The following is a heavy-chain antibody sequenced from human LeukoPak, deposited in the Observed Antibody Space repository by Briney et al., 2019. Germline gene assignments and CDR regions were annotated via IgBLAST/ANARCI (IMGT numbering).Heavy chain of an antibody. D-gene: IGHD2-2*01. CDR1: GFTFSRYA. CDR3: AKDREIGPAKYYFDS. V-gene: IGHV3-30*04. CDR2: VADDGRDR. J-gene: IGHJ4*02. Sequence: GGSLRLSCAASGFTFSRYAMHWVRQDPGKGLEWVAVVADDGRDRHHADSVKGRFSISRDNPKNTLYLQMSGLRVEDTAVYYCAKDREIGPAKYYFDSWGQGTLVTVSS.